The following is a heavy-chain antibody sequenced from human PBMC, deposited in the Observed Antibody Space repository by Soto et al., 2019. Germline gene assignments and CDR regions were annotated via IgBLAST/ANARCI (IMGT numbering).Heavy chain of an antibody. CDR1: GFTFSSYA. CDR3: AISQDRGGRTTFIY. V-gene: IGHV3-23*01. CDR2: ISGSGGST. D-gene: IGHD3-16*01. J-gene: IGHJ4*02. Sequence: GGSLRLSCAASGFTFSSYAMSWVRQAPGKGLEWVSAISGSGGSTYYADSVKGRFTISRDNAENSLYLQMNSLRAEDTALYYFAISQDRGGRTTFIYWGQGTQVTVSS.